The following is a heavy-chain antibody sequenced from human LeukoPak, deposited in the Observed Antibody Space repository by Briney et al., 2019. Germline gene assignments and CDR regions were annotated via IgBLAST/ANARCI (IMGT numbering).Heavy chain of an antibody. CDR2: IKSKTDGGTT. Sequence: GGSLRLSCAASGFTFSSYGMHWVRQAPGKGLEWVGRIKSKTDGGTTDYAAPVKGRFTISRDDSKNTLYLQMNSLKTEDTAVYYCTTDYSNYAFDYWGQGTLVTVSS. J-gene: IGHJ4*02. CDR1: GFTFSSYG. D-gene: IGHD4-11*01. CDR3: TTDYSNYAFDY. V-gene: IGHV3-15*01.